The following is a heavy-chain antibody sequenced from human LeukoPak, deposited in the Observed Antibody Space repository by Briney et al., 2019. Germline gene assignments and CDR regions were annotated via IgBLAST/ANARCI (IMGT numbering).Heavy chain of an antibody. Sequence: GGSLRLSCAASGFTFSSYSMNWVRRAPGKGPEWVSGLNSNGAVTYYVDSVKGRFTISRDNSRNTLYLQMNSLRAEDTAVYYCAKEVAARPAARIYYFDYWGQGTLVTVSS. V-gene: IGHV3-23*01. CDR2: LNSNGAVT. J-gene: IGHJ4*02. D-gene: IGHD6-6*01. CDR1: GFTFSSYS. CDR3: AKEVAARPAARIYYFDY.